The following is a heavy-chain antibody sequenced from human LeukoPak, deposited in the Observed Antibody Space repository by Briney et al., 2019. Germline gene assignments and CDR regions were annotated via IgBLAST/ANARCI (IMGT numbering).Heavy chain of an antibody. J-gene: IGHJ4*02. CDR2: IYYSGST. D-gene: IGHD3-22*01. Sequence: SETLSLTCTVSGGSISSGSYYWSWIRQPPGNGLEWIGSIYYSGSTSYNPSLKSRVTISVDTSKNQFSLKLTSVTAADTAVYYCARDSKPLYYYDSSGYSFDYWGQGTLVTVSS. CDR1: GGSISSGSYY. CDR3: ARDSKPLYYYDSSGYSFDY. V-gene: IGHV4-39*07.